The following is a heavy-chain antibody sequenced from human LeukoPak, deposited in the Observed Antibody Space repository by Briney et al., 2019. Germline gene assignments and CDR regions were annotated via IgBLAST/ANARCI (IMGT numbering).Heavy chain of an antibody. CDR1: GFTFSSYA. V-gene: IGHV3-23*01. CDR2: ISGSGGST. CDR3: AKQGDYYGSGGYAFDI. Sequence: GGSLRLSCAASGFTFSSYAMSWVRQAPGKGLEWVSAISGSGGSTYYADSVKGRFTISRDNSKNTLYLQMNSLRAEDTAVYYCAKQGDYYGSGGYAFDIWGQGTLVTVSS. J-gene: IGHJ4*02. D-gene: IGHD3-10*01.